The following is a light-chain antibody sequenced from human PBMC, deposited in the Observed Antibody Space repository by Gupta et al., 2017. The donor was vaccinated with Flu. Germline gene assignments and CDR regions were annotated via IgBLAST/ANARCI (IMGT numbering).Light chain of an antibody. V-gene: IGLV3-1*01. Sequence: SYELTQPPSASVSPGQTASITCSGDKLGDKYACWYQQKPGQSPVLVIYQDSKRPSGIPERFSGSNSGNTATLTISGTQAMDEAYYYCQAWDSSTGVFGGGTKLTVL. CDR1: KLGDKY. J-gene: IGLJ3*02. CDR3: QAWDSSTGV. CDR2: QDS.